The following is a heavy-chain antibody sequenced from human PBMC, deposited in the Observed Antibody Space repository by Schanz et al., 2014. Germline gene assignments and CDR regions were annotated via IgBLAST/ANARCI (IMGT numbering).Heavy chain of an antibody. Sequence: QVQLVQSGAEAKKPGASAKASCKASGYTFSSYGITWVRQAPGQGLEWMGRVIPILGVTHYAQKFQGRVTITADKSTTTAYMELNSLNSDDTAVYYCATLDYADSVSWGQGTLVTVSS. CDR1: GYTFSSYG. CDR2: VIPILGVT. J-gene: IGHJ5*02. V-gene: IGHV1-69*09. D-gene: IGHD4-17*01. CDR3: ATLDYADSVS.